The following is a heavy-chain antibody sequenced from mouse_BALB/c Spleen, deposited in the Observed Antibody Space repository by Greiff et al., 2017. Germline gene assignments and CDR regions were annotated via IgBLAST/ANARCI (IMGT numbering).Heavy chain of an antibody. Sequence: EVKLVESGGGLVKPGGSLKLSCAASGFAFSSYDMSWVRQTPEKRLEWVAYISSGGGSTYYPDTVKGRFTISRDNAKNTLYLQMSSLKSEDTAMYYCARLGGYEEGAWFAYWGQGTLVTVSA. CDR3: ARLGGYEEGAWFAY. D-gene: IGHD2-2*01. CDR1: GFAFSSYD. V-gene: IGHV5-12-1*01. J-gene: IGHJ3*01. CDR2: ISSGGGST.